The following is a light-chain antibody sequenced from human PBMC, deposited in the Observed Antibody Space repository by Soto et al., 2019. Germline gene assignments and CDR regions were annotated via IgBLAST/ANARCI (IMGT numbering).Light chain of an antibody. CDR1: QSVSSSY. V-gene: IGKV3-20*01. CDR3: QQYGSF. J-gene: IGKJ5*01. Sequence: MVLTQTPGTLSLSPGERATLSCRASQSVSSSYLAWYQQKSGQAPSLLIYGASSRATGNPDRFSGSGSGTDFTLTISRLEPADFALYYCQQYGSFFXQGERLEI. CDR2: GAS.